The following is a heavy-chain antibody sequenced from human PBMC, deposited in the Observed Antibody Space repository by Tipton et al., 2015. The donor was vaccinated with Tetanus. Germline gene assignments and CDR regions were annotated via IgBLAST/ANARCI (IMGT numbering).Heavy chain of an antibody. CDR2: IYYSGST. CDR3: ARDNRVPLRFGELLEFYYYYGMDV. CDR1: GGSISSYY. D-gene: IGHD3-10*01. J-gene: IGHJ6*02. Sequence: TLSLTCSVSGGSISSYYWSWIRQPPGKGLEWIGYIYYSGSTNYNPSLKSRVTTSVDTSKNQFSLKLSSVTAADTAVYYCARDNRVPLRFGELLEFYYYYGMDVWGQGTTVTVSS. V-gene: IGHV4-59*12.